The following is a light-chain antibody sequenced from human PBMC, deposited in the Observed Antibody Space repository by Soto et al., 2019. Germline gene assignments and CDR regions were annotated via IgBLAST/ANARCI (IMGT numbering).Light chain of an antibody. V-gene: IGLV1-40*01. CDR3: QSYDSSLSGSI. J-gene: IGLJ2*01. CDR1: SSNIGAPYD. Sequence: QSVLTQPPSVSGAPGQRVTISCTGSSSNIGAPYDVHWYQYLPGTAPKLLIYGNNNRPSGVPDRFSGSKSGTSASLAITGLQAEDEADYYCQSYDSSLSGSIFGGGTKLTVL. CDR2: GNN.